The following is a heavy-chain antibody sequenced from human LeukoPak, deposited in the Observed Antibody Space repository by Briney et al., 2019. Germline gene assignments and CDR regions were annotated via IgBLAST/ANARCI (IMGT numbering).Heavy chain of an antibody. CDR3: ARDVGYCSSTSCWKYNWFDP. Sequence: SETLSLTCAVSGGSISSSNWWSWVRQPPGKGLEWIGEIYHSGSTNYNPSLKSRVTISVDKSKNRFSLKLSSVTAADTAVYYCARDVGYCSSTSCWKYNWFDPWGQGTLVTVSS. CDR2: IYHSGST. CDR1: GGSISSSNW. D-gene: IGHD2-2*03. J-gene: IGHJ5*02. V-gene: IGHV4-4*02.